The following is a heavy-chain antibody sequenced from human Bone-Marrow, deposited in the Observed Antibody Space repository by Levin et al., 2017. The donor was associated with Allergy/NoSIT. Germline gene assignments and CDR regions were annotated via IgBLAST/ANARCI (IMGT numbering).Heavy chain of an antibody. CDR2: ISGSGGST. D-gene: IGHD6-19*01. J-gene: IGHJ6*02. CDR3: AKFVGDSSGWYDAGEVQNYYYGMDV. V-gene: IGHV3-23*01. Sequence: PGGSLRLSCAASGFTFSSYAMSWVRQAPGKGLEWVSAISGSGGSTYYADSVKGRFTISRDNSKNTLYLQMNSLRAEDTAVYYCAKFVGDSSGWYDAGEVQNYYYGMDVWGQGTTVTVSS. CDR1: GFTFSSYA.